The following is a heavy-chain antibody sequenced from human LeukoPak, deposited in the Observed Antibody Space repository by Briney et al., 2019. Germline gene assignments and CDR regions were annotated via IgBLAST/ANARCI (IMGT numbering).Heavy chain of an antibody. Sequence: GASVKVSFKASGYTFTGYYMHWLRQAPGQGLEWMGWINPNSGGTNYAQKFQGRVTMTRDTSISTAYMELSRLRSDDTAVYYCARGGFATDFWSGYYEYNWFDPWGQGTLVTVSS. CDR2: INPNSGGT. V-gene: IGHV1-2*02. CDR1: GYTFTGYY. CDR3: ARGGFATDFWSGYYEYNWFDP. J-gene: IGHJ5*02. D-gene: IGHD3-3*01.